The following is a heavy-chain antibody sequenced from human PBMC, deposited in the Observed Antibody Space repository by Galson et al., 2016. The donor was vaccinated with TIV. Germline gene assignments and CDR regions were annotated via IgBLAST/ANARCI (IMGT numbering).Heavy chain of an antibody. D-gene: IGHD3-16*01. CDR2: MNPYSGNT. CDR1: GYSFINHD. Sequence: SVKVSCKASGYSFINHDINWVRQATGQGLEWMGWMNPYSGNTGYAQKFQGRVTMTRNTAISTAYMGLNSLTSEDTAVYYCARAVGGNWFDPWGQGTLVTVSS. V-gene: IGHV1-8*02. J-gene: IGHJ5*02. CDR3: ARAVGGNWFDP.